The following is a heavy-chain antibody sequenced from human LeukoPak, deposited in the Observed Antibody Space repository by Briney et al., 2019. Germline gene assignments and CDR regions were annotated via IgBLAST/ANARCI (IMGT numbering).Heavy chain of an antibody. Sequence: ASVKVSCKASGYSFTNYYMHWVRQAPGQGLEWMGIINPSGGSTTNAQKFQGRVTMTRDTSTTTVYMELSSLRSDDTAMYYCARDERDVVVVPGAMPYWGQGTLGTVSS. V-gene: IGHV1-46*01. D-gene: IGHD2-2*01. CDR1: GYSFTNYY. J-gene: IGHJ4*02. CDR2: INPSGGST. CDR3: ARDERDVVVVPGAMPY.